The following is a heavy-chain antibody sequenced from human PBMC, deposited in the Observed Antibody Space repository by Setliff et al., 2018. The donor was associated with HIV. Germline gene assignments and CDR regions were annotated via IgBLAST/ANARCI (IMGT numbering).Heavy chain of an antibody. V-gene: IGHV4-39*01. CDR1: GGSIISDIFY. J-gene: IGHJ4*02. Sequence: AETLSLTCSVSGGSIISDIFYWGWIRQPPGKGLEWIGSIYPGSTKCNPSLRSRLTISLDSPTNQFSVTLSSVTAADTAMYYCARYTVGSMVDYWGPGTLVTVSS. CDR2: IYPGST. CDR3: ARYTVGSMVDY. D-gene: IGHD5-12*01.